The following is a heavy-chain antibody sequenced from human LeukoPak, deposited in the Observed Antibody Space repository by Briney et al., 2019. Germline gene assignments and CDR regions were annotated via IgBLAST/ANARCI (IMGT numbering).Heavy chain of an antibody. D-gene: IGHD2-15*01. J-gene: IGHJ6*03. CDR1: GFIFDDDG. Sequence: GRSLTLSCAPAGFIFDDDGMGWVRQAAGGGLGWVGGINWKGGSTVYGDSGEGPFTISRDNANNSMYLQMNSLRAEDTALYYCARGWQDYSSYYMDVWGKGPTVPVSS. V-gene: IGHV3-20*04. CDR3: ARGWQDYSSYYMDV. CDR2: INWKGGST.